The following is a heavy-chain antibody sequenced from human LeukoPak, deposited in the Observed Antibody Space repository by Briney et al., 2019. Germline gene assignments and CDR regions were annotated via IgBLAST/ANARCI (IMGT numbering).Heavy chain of an antibody. V-gene: IGHV1-69*06. CDR2: IIPIFGTA. CDR1: GYTFTGNY. D-gene: IGHD1-1*01. CDR3: ARGKGTAYFDY. J-gene: IGHJ4*02. Sequence: EASVKVSCKASGYTFTGNYMHWVRQAPGQGLEWMGGIIPIFGTANYAQKLQGRVTITADKSTSTAYMGLSSLRSEDTAVHYCARGKGTAYFDYWGQGTLVTVSS.